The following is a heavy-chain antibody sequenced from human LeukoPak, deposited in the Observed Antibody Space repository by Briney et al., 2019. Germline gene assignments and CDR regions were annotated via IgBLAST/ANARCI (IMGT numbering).Heavy chain of an antibody. CDR1: GYTFTGYY. CDR3: ARVGVVVLANWFDP. CDR2: INPNSGGT. D-gene: IGHD2-2*01. J-gene: IGHJ5*02. V-gene: IGHV1-2*02. Sequence: ASVKVSCKASGYTFTGYYMHWVRQAPGQGLEWMGWINPNSGGTNYAQNFQGRVIMTRDTSISTAYMELSRLRSDDTAVYYCARVGVVVLANWFDPWGQGTLVTVSS.